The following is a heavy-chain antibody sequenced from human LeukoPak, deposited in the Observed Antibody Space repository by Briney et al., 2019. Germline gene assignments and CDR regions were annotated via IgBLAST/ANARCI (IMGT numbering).Heavy chain of an antibody. Sequence: PGGSLRLSCAASGFTFTTYWMTWVRQAPEKGLEWVASINQDGIEKYYVDSVKGRFTISRDNAKNSLYLQMNSLRAEDTAVYYCARFAHERWLQLGYFDYWGQGTLVTVSS. D-gene: IGHD5-24*01. CDR1: GFTFTTYW. V-gene: IGHV3-7*01. J-gene: IGHJ4*02. CDR2: INQDGIEK. CDR3: ARFAHERWLQLGYFDY.